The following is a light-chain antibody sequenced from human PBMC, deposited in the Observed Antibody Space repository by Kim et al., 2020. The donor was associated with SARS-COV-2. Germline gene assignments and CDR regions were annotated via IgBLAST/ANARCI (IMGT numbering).Light chain of an antibody. CDR2: GKN. V-gene: IGLV3-19*01. J-gene: IGLJ1*01. CDR1: SLRSYY. Sequence: LGQTVRITCQGDSLRSYYDSWYQQKPGQAPVLVIYGKNNRPSGIPDRFSGSSSGNTASLTITGAQAEDEADYYCNSRDSSGNHLEVFGTGTKVTVL. CDR3: NSRDSSGNHLEV.